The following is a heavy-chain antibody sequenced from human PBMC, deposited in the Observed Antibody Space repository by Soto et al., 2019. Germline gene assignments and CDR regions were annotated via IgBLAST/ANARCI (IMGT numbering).Heavy chain of an antibody. Sequence: KSSETLSLTCTVSSGAINSTVYYWGWIRQPPGKGLEWIGSSNYGGPTYYSPSLQSRVTISLDTAKNHFSLNLRSVTAADTAVYYCARHGAYSTSVYYYYGMDVWGQGTTVTVSS. CDR3: ARHGAYSTSVYYYYGMDV. CDR1: SGAINSTVYY. D-gene: IGHD6-13*01. J-gene: IGHJ6*02. CDR2: SNYGGPT. V-gene: IGHV4-39*01.